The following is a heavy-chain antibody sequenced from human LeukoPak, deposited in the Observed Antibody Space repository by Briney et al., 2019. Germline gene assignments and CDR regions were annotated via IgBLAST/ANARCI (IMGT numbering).Heavy chain of an antibody. V-gene: IGHV3-7*01. J-gene: IGHJ6*03. Sequence: GGSLRLSCAASGFTFSSYEMNWVRQAPGKGLKWVANIKQDGSEKFYVDSVKGRFTISRDNAKNSVYLQMNILRAEDTAVYYCARVKGDTRNYYYYYYYMDVWGKGTTVTISS. CDR1: GFTFSSYE. D-gene: IGHD3-3*01. CDR2: IKQDGSEK. CDR3: ARVKGDTRNYYYYYYYMDV.